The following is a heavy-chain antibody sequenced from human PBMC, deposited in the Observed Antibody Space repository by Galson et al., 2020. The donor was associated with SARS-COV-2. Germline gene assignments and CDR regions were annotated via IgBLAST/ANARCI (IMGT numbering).Heavy chain of an antibody. CDR3: AREGSVGATTGMDC. D-gene: IGHD1-26*01. J-gene: IGHJ4*02. CDR1: GFTFSSYG. CDR2: IWYDGSNK. V-gene: IGHV3-33*01. Sequence: GGSLRLSCAASGFTFSSYGMHWVRQAPGKGLEWVAVIWYDGSNKYYADSVKGRFTISRDNSKNTLYLQMNSLRAEDTAVYYCAREGSVGATTGMDCWGQGTLVTVSS.